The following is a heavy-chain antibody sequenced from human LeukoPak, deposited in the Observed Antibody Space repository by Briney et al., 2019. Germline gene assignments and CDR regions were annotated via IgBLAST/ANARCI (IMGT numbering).Heavy chain of an antibody. Sequence: GGSLRLSCAASGFTFSDYYMSWVRQAPGKGLEWVANIKQDGSEKDYVDSVKGRFTISRDNAKNSLYLQMNSLRAEDTAVYYCARDLNWETYWGQGTLVSVSS. J-gene: IGHJ4*02. CDR1: GFTFSDYY. D-gene: IGHD7-27*01. CDR3: ARDLNWETY. V-gene: IGHV3-7*01. CDR2: IKQDGSEK.